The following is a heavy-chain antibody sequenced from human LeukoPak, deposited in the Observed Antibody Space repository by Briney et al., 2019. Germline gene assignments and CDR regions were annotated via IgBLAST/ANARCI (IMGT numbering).Heavy chain of an antibody. CDR1: GGSISSTSYY. CDR2: IYTSGST. J-gene: IGHJ3*02. CDR3: AREYSGYDYVSREAVAFDI. Sequence: TSETLSLTCTVFGGSISSTSYYWGWIRQPAGKGLEWIGRIYTSGSTNYNPSLKSRVTMSVDTSKNQFSLKLSSVTAADTAVYYCAREYSGYDYVSREAVAFDIWGQGTMVTVSS. V-gene: IGHV4-61*02. D-gene: IGHD5-12*01.